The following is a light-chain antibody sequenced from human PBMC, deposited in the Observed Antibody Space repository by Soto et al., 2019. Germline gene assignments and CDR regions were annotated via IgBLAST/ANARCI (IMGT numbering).Light chain of an antibody. CDR2: GAS. CDR3: HQYGSTPPT. Sequence: EIVLTQSPGTLSLSPGERATLSCRASQSVGSSYVAWYQLKPGQAPRLFIYGASSRATGVPDRFSGSGYGTDFSLSISRLEPEDFAVYYCHQYGSTPPTFGGGTKVEIK. J-gene: IGKJ4*01. V-gene: IGKV3-20*01. CDR1: QSVGSSY.